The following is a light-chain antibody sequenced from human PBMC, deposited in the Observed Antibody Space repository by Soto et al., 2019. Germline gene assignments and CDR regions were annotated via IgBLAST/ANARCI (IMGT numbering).Light chain of an antibody. Sequence: DIQLTQSPSFLSASVGDRVTITCRASQGISTYLAWYQQYPGKAPKLLIYAASTLQSGVPSRFSGSGSWTEFTLTISSLQPEDFATYYCQQLYSSPLTFGGGTKVEIK. CDR1: QGISTY. J-gene: IGKJ4*01. CDR3: QQLYSSPLT. V-gene: IGKV1-9*01. CDR2: AAS.